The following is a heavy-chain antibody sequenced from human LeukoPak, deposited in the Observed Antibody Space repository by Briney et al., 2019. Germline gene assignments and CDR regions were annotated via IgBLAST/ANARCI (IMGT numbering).Heavy chain of an antibody. CDR2: IYYSGST. Sequence: SETLSLTCTVSGGSVSSGSYYWSWIRQPPGKGLEWIGYIYYSGSTNYNPSLKSRVTISVDTSKNQFSLKLSSVTAADTAVYYCARADGYNPFDGTTFDYWGQGTLVTVSS. J-gene: IGHJ4*02. CDR3: ARADGYNPFDGTTFDY. V-gene: IGHV4-61*01. D-gene: IGHD5-24*01. CDR1: GGSVSSGSYY.